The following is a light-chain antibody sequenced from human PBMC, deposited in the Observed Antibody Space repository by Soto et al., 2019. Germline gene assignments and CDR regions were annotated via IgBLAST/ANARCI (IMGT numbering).Light chain of an antibody. CDR3: QQYYSYPIT. J-gene: IGKJ5*01. Sequence: EIVLTQSPGTLSLSVGERVTLSCRASQSVSSYLAWYQQTPGQAPRLLIYDTSNRATGTPDRFSGSGSGTDFTLTISRLESEDFATYYCQQYYSYPITFGQGTRLEIK. CDR1: QSVSSY. V-gene: IGKV3-20*01. CDR2: DTS.